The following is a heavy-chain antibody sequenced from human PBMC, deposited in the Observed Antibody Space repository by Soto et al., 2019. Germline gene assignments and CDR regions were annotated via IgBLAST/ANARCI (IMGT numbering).Heavy chain of an antibody. CDR3: ARSTEWTAFDL. CDR1: GFTVIRDY. J-gene: IGHJ3*01. V-gene: IGHV3-53*02. Sequence: EEQLVETGGGLIQPGGSLRLSCAVSGFTVIRDYMNWVRQAPGKGLEWVSVIYSGGTTYHADSVKGRFTISRDNSGNTRCLQMNSLRAEDRAMYYCARSTEWTAFDLWGQGTMVTVSS. D-gene: IGHD3-3*01. CDR2: IYSGGTT.